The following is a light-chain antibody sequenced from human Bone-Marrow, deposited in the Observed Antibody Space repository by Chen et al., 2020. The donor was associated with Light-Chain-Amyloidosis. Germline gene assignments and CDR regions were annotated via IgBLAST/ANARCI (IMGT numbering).Light chain of an antibody. V-gene: IGLV3-25*03. CDR1: DLPTKY. Sequence: SYDLTQRLPMPLSLGQPARITCSGDDLPTKYAYWYQQKQGQAPVLVIHRDTERPSWISERFSVSSSGTTATLTISGVQAEDEADYHCQSADSSGTYEVIFGGGTKLTVL. J-gene: IGLJ2*01. CDR2: RDT. CDR3: QSADSSGTYEVI.